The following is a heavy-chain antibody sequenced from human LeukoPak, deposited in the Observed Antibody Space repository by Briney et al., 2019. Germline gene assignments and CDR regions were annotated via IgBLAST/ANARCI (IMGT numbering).Heavy chain of an antibody. CDR3: ARGGERFFAGLLRGYGMEF. CDR1: GYTFTSYG. CDR2: ISAYNGNT. Sequence: ASVKVSCKASGYTFTSYGISWVRQAPGQWLEWMGWISAYNGNTNYAQRLHGRVTMTTDTSTSTAYMELRSLRSDDTAVDYCARGGERFFAGLLRGYGMEFGGQGPTVTVPS. D-gene: IGHD3-3*01. J-gene: IGHJ6*02. V-gene: IGHV1-18*01.